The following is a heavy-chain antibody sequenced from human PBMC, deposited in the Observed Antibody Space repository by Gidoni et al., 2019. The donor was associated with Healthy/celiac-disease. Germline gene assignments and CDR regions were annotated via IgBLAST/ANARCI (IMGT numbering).Heavy chain of an antibody. V-gene: IGHV3-30*18. D-gene: IGHD3-22*01. CDR1: GFTFSSYG. CDR2: ISYDGSNK. J-gene: IGHJ4*02. CDR3: AKDRDSITMIVVAGEFDY. Sequence: QVQLVESGGGGVQPGRSLRLSGAASGFTFSSYGMHWVRQAPGKGLEWVAVISYDGSNKYYADSVKGRFTISRDNSKNTLYLQMNSLRAEDTAVYYCAKDRDSITMIVVAGEFDYWGQGTLVTVSS.